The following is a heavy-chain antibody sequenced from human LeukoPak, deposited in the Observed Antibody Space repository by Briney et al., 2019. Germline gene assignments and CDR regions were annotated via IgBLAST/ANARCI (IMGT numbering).Heavy chain of an antibody. J-gene: IGHJ4*02. CDR1: GGSISSYY. CDR3: ARGPVETSGWYEER. D-gene: IGHD6-19*01. V-gene: IGHV4-34*01. CDR2: INHSGST. Sequence: PSETLSLTCTVSGGSISSYYWSWIRQPPGKGLEWIGEINHSGSTNYNPSLKSRVTISVDTSKNQFSLKLSSVTAADTAVYYCARGPVETSGWYEERWGQGTLVTVSS.